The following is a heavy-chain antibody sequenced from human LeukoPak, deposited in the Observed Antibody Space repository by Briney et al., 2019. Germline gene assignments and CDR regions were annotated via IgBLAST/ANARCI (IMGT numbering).Heavy chain of an antibody. CDR3: ARDGLEGSSWYNWFDP. CDR1: GFTFSTYD. Sequence: GGSLRLSCAASGFTFSTYDMNWVRQAPGKGLEWVSYISRSGTSKYYADSVKGRFTISRDNAKNSLYLQMNSLRDEDTPVYYCARDGLEGSSWYNWFDPWGQGTLVSVSS. CDR2: ISRSGTSK. V-gene: IGHV3-48*02. J-gene: IGHJ5*02. D-gene: IGHD6-13*01.